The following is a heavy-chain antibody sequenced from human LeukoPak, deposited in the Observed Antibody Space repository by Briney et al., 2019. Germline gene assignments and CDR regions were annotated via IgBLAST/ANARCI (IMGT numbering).Heavy chain of an antibody. J-gene: IGHJ4*02. Sequence: PSETLSLTYTVSGGSISNTNYCWGWIRQPPGKELEWIGSIYYSGTTYYNPSLKSRVTISVDTSKNQFSLNFSSVTAADTAVYYCARRAGYRFDNWGQGTLATVSS. CDR2: IYYSGTT. CDR3: ARRAGYRFDN. D-gene: IGHD5-12*01. V-gene: IGHV4-39*01. CDR1: GGSISNTNYC.